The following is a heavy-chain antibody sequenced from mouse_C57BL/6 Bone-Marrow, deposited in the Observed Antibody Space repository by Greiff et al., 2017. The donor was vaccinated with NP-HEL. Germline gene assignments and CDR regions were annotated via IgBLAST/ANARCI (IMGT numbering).Heavy chain of an antibody. CDR1: GFTFSSYG. J-gene: IGHJ3*01. CDR2: ISSGGSYT. V-gene: IGHV5-6*01. CDR3: ARQNWDDAY. D-gene: IGHD4-1*01. Sequence: EVKLMESGGDLVKPGGSLKLSCAASGFTFSSYGMSWVRQTPDKRLEWVATISSGGSYTYYPDSVKGRFTISRDNAKNTLYLQMSSLKSEDTAMYYCARQNWDDAYWGQGTLVTVSA.